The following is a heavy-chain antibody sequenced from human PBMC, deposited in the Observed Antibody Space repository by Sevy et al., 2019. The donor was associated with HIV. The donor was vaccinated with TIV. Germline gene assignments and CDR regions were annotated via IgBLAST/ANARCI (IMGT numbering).Heavy chain of an antibody. V-gene: IGHV1-58*01. CDR3: AAGRDDFWSGYYASFDP. J-gene: IGHJ5*02. CDR1: GFTFTSSA. D-gene: IGHD3-3*01. Sequence: ASVKVSCKASGFTFTSSAVQWVRQARGQRLEWIGWIVVGSGNTNYAQKFQERVTITRHMSTSTAYMELSSLRSEDTAVYYCAAGRDDFWSGYYASFDPWGQGTLVTVSS. CDR2: IVVGSGNT.